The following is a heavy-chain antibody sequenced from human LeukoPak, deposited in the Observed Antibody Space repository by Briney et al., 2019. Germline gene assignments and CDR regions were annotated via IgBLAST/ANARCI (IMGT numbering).Heavy chain of an antibody. Sequence: SETLSLTSTVSGGSISSYYWSWIRQPPGKGLEWIGYIYYSGSTNYNPSLKSRVTISVDTSKNQFSLKLSSVTAADTAVYYCARHRNPSSIIPPFDYWGQGTLVTVSS. CDR1: GGSISSYY. D-gene: IGHD6-6*01. CDR2: IYYSGST. V-gene: IGHV4-59*08. J-gene: IGHJ4*02. CDR3: ARHRNPSSIIPPFDY.